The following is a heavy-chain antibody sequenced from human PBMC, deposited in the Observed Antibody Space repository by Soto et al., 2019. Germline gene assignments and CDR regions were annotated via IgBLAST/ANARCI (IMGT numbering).Heavy chain of an antibody. J-gene: IGHJ4*02. CDR3: AKASVWYPYFDS. D-gene: IGHD6-13*01. CDR2: ITYTGVST. CDR1: EFSFDDYA. Sequence: GGSLRLSCAASEFSFDDYAMSWVRQAPGKGLEWASSITYTGVSTYYVDSVKGRFTISRDNSKDTLYLQMNSLRAEDTAIYYCAKASVWYPYFDSWGQGTLVTGSS. V-gene: IGHV3-23*01.